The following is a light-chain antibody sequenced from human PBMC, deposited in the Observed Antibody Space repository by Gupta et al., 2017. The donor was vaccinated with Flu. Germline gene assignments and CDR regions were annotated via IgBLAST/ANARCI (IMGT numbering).Light chain of an antibody. CDR3: QHFWVSFHS. Sequence: EIVLTQSPGTLSLSPGERATLSCRASQSVSSGYLAWYQQKSGQAPRLVIYGASSRATGIPDRFSGSGSGTDFTLTISRLEPEDFAVYYCQHFWVSFHSFGQGTELEIK. CDR1: QSVSSGY. J-gene: IGKJ2*03. V-gene: IGKV3-20*01. CDR2: GAS.